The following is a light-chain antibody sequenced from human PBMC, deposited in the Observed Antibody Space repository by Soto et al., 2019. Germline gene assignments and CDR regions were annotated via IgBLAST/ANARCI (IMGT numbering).Light chain of an antibody. CDR1: SSDVGGYDY. J-gene: IGLJ1*01. CDR2: EVN. Sequence: QSVLTQPASVAGSPGQSITISCTGTSSDVGGYDYVSWYQQHPGKAPKLMIYEVNNRPSGISHRFSGSKSGNTASLTISGLQAEDEADYYCSSYTSSSTYVFGTGTQLTVL. V-gene: IGLV2-14*01. CDR3: SSYTSSSTYV.